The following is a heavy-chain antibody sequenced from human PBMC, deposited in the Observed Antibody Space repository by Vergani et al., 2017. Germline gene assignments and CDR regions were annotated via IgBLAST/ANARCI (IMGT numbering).Heavy chain of an antibody. CDR1: GFTFSDYY. CDR2: ISSSGSTI. D-gene: IGHD2-21*02. V-gene: IGHV3-11*01. CDR3: AKYLRDSTDVLPDS. J-gene: IGHJ4*02. Sequence: QVQLVESGGGLVKPGGSLRLSCAASGFTFSDYYMSWIRQAPGKGLEWVSYISSSGSTIYYADSVKGRFTISRDNANNSLYLQMNSLRSEDTALYYCAKYLRDSTDVLPDSWGPGTLVIVSS.